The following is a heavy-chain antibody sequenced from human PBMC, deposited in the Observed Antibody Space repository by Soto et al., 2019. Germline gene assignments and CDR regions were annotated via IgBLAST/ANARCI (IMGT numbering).Heavy chain of an antibody. V-gene: IGHV3-33*01. Sequence: GGSLRLSCAASGFTFSSYGIHWVRQAPGKGLEWVAVIWYDGSNKYYADSVKGRFTISRDNSKSTLYLQMNSLRAEDTAVYYCARSRTYYDFWSGYSIWGQGTLVTVSS. CDR1: GFTFSSYG. D-gene: IGHD3-3*01. CDR3: ARSRTYYDFWSGYSI. CDR2: IWYDGSNK. J-gene: IGHJ4*02.